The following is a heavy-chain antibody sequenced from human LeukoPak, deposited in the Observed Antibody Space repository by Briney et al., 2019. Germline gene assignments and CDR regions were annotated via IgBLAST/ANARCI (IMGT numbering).Heavy chain of an antibody. CDR2: ISSSSSTI. V-gene: IGHV3-48*01. Sequence: PGGSLRLSCAASGFTVSSNYMSWVRQAPGKGLEWVSYISSSSSTIYYADSVKGRFTISRDNAKNSLYLQMNSLRAEDTAVYYCARPGGGYVALFDYWGQGTLVTVSS. J-gene: IGHJ4*02. CDR1: GFTVSSNY. CDR3: ARPGGGYVALFDY. D-gene: IGHD5-12*01.